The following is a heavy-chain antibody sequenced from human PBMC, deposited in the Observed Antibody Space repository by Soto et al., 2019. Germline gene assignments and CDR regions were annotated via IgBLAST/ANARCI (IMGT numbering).Heavy chain of an antibody. CDR1: GFTSSSFA. Sequence: EVQLLESGGGLVQPGGSLRLSCAASGFTSSSFAMTWVHQAPGKGLEWVSSLTGSGDSTYYADSVKGRFTISRDNSKNTLYLQMNSLRADDTALYYCAKGTAVTTGDMAYWGQGTLVTVSS. CDR2: LTGSGDST. V-gene: IGHV3-23*01. CDR3: AKGTAVTTGDMAY. J-gene: IGHJ4*02. D-gene: IGHD4-17*01.